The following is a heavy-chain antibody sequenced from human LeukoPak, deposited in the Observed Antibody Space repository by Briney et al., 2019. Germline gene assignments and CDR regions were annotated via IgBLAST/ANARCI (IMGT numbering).Heavy chain of an antibody. CDR3: ASRHYDSSGPPRDY. Sequence: SQTLSLTCTVSGGSISSGSYYWSWIRQPAGKGLEWIGRIYTSGSTNYNPSLKSRVTISVDTSKNQFSLKLSSVTAADTAVYYCASRHYDSSGPPRDYWGQGTLVTVSS. CDR1: GGSISSGSYY. D-gene: IGHD3-22*01. CDR2: IYTSGST. V-gene: IGHV4-61*02. J-gene: IGHJ4*02.